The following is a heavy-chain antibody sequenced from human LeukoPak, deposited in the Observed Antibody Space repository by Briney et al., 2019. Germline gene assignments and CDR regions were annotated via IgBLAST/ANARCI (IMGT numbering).Heavy chain of an antibody. D-gene: IGHD2-8*01. CDR2: ISGGGLST. CDR3: ARERLLLYAMDC. J-gene: IGHJ4*02. V-gene: IGHV3-23*01. Sequence: GGSLRLSCAASGFTFSSYAMNWVRQAPGKGLEWVSAISGGGLSTYYADSVKGRFTISRDNAKNSLYLQMNSLRAEDTAVYFCARERLLLYAMDCWGQGSLVTVSS. CDR1: GFTFSSYA.